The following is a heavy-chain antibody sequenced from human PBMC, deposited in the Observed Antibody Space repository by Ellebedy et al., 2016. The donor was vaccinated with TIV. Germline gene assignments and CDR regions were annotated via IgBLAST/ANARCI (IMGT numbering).Heavy chain of an antibody. J-gene: IGHJ4*02. Sequence: SETLSLTCAVYGGSFSGYYWSWIRQPPGKGLEWIGYIYYSGSTYYNPSLKSRVTISVDTSKNQFSLKLSSVTAADTAVYYCARQAGYCSSTSCHYFDYWGQGTLVTVSS. D-gene: IGHD2-2*01. CDR3: ARQAGYCSSTSCHYFDY. V-gene: IGHV4-34*01. CDR2: IYYSGST. CDR1: GGSFSGYY.